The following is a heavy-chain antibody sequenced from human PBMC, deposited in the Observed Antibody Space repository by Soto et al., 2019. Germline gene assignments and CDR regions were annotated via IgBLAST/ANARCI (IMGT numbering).Heavy chain of an antibody. J-gene: IGHJ1*01. CDR1: GFSLSTSGVG. V-gene: IGHV2-5*02. D-gene: IGHD4-17*01. CDR3: AHIPSPTVPTSAEYFQH. CDR2: IYWDDDK. Sequence: QITLKESGPTLVKPTQTLTLTCTFSGFSLSTSGVGVSWIRQPPGKALEWLALIYWDDDKRYSPSLKSRLTISKXXSXNXXVLRMTNGDPVDTATYHCAHIPSPTVPTSAEYFQHWGQGTLVTVSS.